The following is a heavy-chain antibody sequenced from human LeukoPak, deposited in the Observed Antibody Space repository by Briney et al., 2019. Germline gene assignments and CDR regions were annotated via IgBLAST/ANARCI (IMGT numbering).Heavy chain of an antibody. V-gene: IGHV3-23*01. CDR2: ISGRGDST. CDR1: GDTFSNYA. Sequence: GGSLRLSCAGSGDTFSNYAMSWVRQAPGKGLEWISAISGRGDSTYYADSVKGRFTISRDNSKLYMEMNSLRADDTAVYYCYAANPDYWGQGTLVTVSS. D-gene: IGHD2-2*01. CDR3: YAANPDY. J-gene: IGHJ4*02.